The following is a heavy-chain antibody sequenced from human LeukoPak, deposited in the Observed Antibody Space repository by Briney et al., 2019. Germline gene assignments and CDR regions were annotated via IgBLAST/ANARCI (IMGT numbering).Heavy chain of an antibody. D-gene: IGHD3-22*01. CDR1: GFTFSNYA. CDR3: VKDGDIVVVITFDY. J-gene: IGHJ4*02. Sequence: GGSLRLSCAASGFTFSNYAMSWVRQAPGKGLEWVSAISGSGGNTYYADSVEGRFTISRDNSKNTLYLQMARLRVEDTAVYYCVKDGDIVVVITFDYWGQGTLVTVSS. V-gene: IGHV3-23*01. CDR2: ISGSGGNT.